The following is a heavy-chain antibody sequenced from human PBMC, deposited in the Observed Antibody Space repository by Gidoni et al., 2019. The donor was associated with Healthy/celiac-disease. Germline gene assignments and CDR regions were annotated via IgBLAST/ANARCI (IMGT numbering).Heavy chain of an antibody. CDR3: ARSFCRDGYNSDLYFQH. CDR1: GSSLSTSGMC. Sequence: PALVKPTQILTLTCTFSGSSLSTSGMCVSWIRQPPGKALEWLALIDRDDDKYYSTSLKTRLTISKDTSKNQVVLTMTNMDPVDTAAYYCARSFCRDGYNSDLYFQHWGQGTLVTVSS. D-gene: IGHD5-12*01. J-gene: IGHJ1*01. CDR2: IDRDDDK. V-gene: IGHV2-70*01.